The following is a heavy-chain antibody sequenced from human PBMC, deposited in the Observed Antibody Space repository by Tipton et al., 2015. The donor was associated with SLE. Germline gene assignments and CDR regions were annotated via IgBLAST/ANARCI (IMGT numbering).Heavy chain of an antibody. D-gene: IGHD3-22*01. CDR1: GGSTSSSSYY. Sequence: TLSLTCTVSGGSTSSSSYYWGRIRQPPGKGLEWIGSIYYSGSTYYNPSHKSRVTISVDTSKNQFSLKLSSVTAADTAVYYCASRLFHGFYYDNSATGGIDPWGQATLVIVSS. J-gene: IGHJ5*02. V-gene: IGHV4-39*07. CDR2: IYYSGST. CDR3: ASRLFHGFYYDNSATGGIDP.